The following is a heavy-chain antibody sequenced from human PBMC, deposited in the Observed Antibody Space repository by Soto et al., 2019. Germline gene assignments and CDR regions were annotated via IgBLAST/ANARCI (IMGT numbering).Heavy chain of an antibody. J-gene: IGHJ5*02. CDR1: GASISSYY. CDR2: AFHNGHT. D-gene: IGHD1-26*01. CDR3: ARHSGHHVDP. V-gene: IGHV4-4*02. Sequence: QVQLQESGPGLVQPSGTLSLTCSVSGASISSYYWSWVRQPPGMGLEWIGEAFHNGHTSYNASLRSRVTMSLYPSKNQFPRTLSSVTAADTAVYVCARHSGHHVDPWGRGTLLTVSS.